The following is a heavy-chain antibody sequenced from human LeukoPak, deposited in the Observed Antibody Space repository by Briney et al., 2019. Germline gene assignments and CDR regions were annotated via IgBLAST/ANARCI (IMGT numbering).Heavy chain of an antibody. CDR2: MNPNSGNT. V-gene: IGHV1-8*03. D-gene: IGHD3-10*01. Sequence: ASVKVSCKASGYTFTSYDINWVRQATGQGLEWMGWMNPNSGNTGYAQKFQGRVTTTRNTSISTAYMELSSLRSEDTAVYYCARDPPAVGGAGSYYYYYMDVWGKGTTVTVSS. CDR3: ARDPPAVGGAGSYYYYYMDV. J-gene: IGHJ6*03. CDR1: GYTFTSYD.